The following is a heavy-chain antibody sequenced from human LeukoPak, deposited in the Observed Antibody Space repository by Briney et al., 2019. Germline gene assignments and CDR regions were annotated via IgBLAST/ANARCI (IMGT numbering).Heavy chain of an antibody. CDR2: ISGSGGST. CDR3: AKVPVYLYGSGSYYDY. J-gene: IGHJ4*02. Sequence: GGSLRLSCAASGFTFSSYAMSWVRQAPGKGLEWVSAISGSGGSTYYADSVKGRFTIPRDNSKNTLYLQMNSLRAEDTAVYYCAKVPVYLYGSGSYYDYWGQGTLVTVSS. D-gene: IGHD3-10*01. CDR1: GFTFSSYA. V-gene: IGHV3-23*01.